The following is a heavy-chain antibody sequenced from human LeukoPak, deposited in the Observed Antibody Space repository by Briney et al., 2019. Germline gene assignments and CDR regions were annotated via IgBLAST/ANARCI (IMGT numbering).Heavy chain of an antibody. CDR1: GYTFTSYG. CDR2: ISAYNGNT. V-gene: IGHV1-18*01. CDR3: ARFDGSGSYQPYYYYGMDV. D-gene: IGHD3-10*01. Sequence: ASVTVSCKGSGYTFTSYGISWVRQAPGQGLEWMGWISAYNGNTNYAQKLQGRVTMTTDTSTSTAYMELRSLRSDDTAVYYCARFDGSGSYQPYYYYGMDVWGQGTTVTVSS. J-gene: IGHJ6*02.